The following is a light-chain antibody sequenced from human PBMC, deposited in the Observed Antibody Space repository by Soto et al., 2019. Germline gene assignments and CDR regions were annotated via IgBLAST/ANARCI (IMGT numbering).Light chain of an antibody. J-gene: IGKJ4*01. V-gene: IGKV1-5*01. CDR1: QSISSW. CDR2: DAS. Sequence: DIQMTQSPSTLSASVGDRVTVTCRASQSISSWLAWYQQKPGKAPKLLIYDASSLESGVPSRFSGSGPGTEFTLTISSLQPDDFATYYCQQYNSYLLTFGGGTKLEIK. CDR3: QQYNSYLLT.